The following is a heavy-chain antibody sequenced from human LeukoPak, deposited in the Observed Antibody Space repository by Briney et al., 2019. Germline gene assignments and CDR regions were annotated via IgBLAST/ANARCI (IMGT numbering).Heavy chain of an antibody. Sequence: GGSLRLSCAASGFTLSSYRMHCLRQSPGKGLEWLVDISYGGSTKYYADSVKGRFTISRDNSKNTLYLQMNSLRAEDTAVYYCAKDHIDYGGYFEIWGQGTMVTVSS. V-gene: IGHV3-30*18. D-gene: IGHD4-23*01. CDR1: GFTLSSYR. CDR3: AKDHIDYGGYFEI. CDR2: ISYGGSTK. J-gene: IGHJ3*02.